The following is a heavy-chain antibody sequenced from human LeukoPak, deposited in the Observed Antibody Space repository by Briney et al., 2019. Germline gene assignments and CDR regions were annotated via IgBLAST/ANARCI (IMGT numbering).Heavy chain of an antibody. CDR2: INHSGST. J-gene: IGHJ4*02. Sequence: GSLRLSCVASGFSFSDYGVHWVRQAPGKGLEWIGEINHSGSTNYNPSLKSRVTISVDTSKNQFSLKLSSVTAADTAVYYCARARDNWKWRKHFDYWGQGTLVTVSS. V-gene: IGHV4-34*01. D-gene: IGHD1-20*01. CDR3: ARARDNWKWRKHFDY. CDR1: GFSFSDYG.